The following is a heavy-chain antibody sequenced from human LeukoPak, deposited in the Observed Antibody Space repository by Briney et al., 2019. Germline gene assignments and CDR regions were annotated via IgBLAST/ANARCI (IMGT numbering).Heavy chain of an antibody. Sequence: GGSLRLSCAASGFTFDDYAMHWVRQASGKGLEWVSGISWNSGSIGYADSVKGRFTISRDNAKKSLYLQMNSLRAEDTAVYYCARERTGYCSGGSCRYYYYYGMDVWGQGTTVTVSS. CDR2: ISWNSGSI. V-gene: IGHV3-9*01. D-gene: IGHD2-15*01. CDR3: ARERTGYCSGGSCRYYYYYGMDV. CDR1: GFTFDDYA. J-gene: IGHJ6*02.